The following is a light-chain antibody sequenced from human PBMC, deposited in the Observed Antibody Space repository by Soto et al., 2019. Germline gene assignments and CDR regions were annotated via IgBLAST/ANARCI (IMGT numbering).Light chain of an antibody. Sequence: IVMTQSPDSLAVSLVESATINCRSSQSXXYSSNNRDYLAWYQQKPGQSPKLLIYWASTRESGVPDRFSGSGSGTDFTLTISSLQAEDVALYYCQQYYNYPRTFGQGTKVDIK. CDR3: QQYYNYPRT. J-gene: IGKJ1*01. CDR1: QSXXYSSNNRDY. CDR2: WAS. V-gene: IGKV4-1*01.